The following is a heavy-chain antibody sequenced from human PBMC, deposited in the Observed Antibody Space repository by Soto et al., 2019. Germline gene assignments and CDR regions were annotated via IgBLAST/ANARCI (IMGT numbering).Heavy chain of an antibody. D-gene: IGHD4-17*01. Sequence: GGGLIQPGGSLRLSCAASGFTVSSNYMSWVRQAPGKGLEWVSVIYSGGSTYYADSVKGRFTISRDNSKNTLYLQMNSLRAEDTAVYYCARDGRMTTSPGAFDIWGQGTMVTVSS. CDR3: ARDGRMTTSPGAFDI. V-gene: IGHV3-53*01. J-gene: IGHJ3*02. CDR2: IYSGGST. CDR1: GFTVSSNY.